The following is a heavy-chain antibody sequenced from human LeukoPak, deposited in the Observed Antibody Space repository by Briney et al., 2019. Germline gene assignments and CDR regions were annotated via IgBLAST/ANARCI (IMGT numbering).Heavy chain of an antibody. J-gene: IGHJ4*02. V-gene: IGHV3-49*04. Sequence: PGRSLRLSCTASGFTFGDYAMSWVRQAPGKGLEWGGFIRSKAYGGTTEYAASVKGRFTISRDDSKSIAYLQMNSLKTEDTAVYYCTRVITMIVVVITHVDYWGQGTLVTVSS. CDR1: GFTFGDYA. D-gene: IGHD3-22*01. CDR3: TRVITMIVVVITHVDY. CDR2: IRSKAYGGTT.